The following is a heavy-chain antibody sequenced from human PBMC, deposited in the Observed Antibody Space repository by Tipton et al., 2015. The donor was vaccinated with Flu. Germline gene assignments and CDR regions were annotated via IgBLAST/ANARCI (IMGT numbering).Heavy chain of an antibody. CDR3: ARDGAGFTRVRGATYYYYYMDV. D-gene: IGHD3-10*01. CDR1: GGSISSGNYY. Sequence: TLSLTCTVSGGSISSGNYYWTWIRQPAGKGLEWIGRIYTRGSTNYNPYLKSRVTMSVDTSKNQFSPKLSSVTAADTAVYYCARDGAGFTRVRGATYYYYYMDVLGKGTTVTVSS. CDR2: IYTRGST. J-gene: IGHJ6*03. V-gene: IGHV4-61*02.